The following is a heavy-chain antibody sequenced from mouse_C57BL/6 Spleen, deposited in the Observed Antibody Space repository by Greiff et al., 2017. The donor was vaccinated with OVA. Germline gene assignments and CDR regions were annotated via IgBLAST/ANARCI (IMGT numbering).Heavy chain of an antibody. J-gene: IGHJ1*03. V-gene: IGHV14-3*01. CDR1: GFNITNTY. D-gene: IGHD2-3*01. Sequence: EVQVVESVAELVRPGASVKLSCTASGFNITNTYMHWVKQRPEQGLEWIGRIDPANGNTKYAPKFQGKATITADTSSNTAYLQLSSLTSEDTAIYYCARGDDGYPLWYLDVWGTGTTVTVSS. CDR3: ARGDDGYPLWYLDV. CDR2: IDPANGNT.